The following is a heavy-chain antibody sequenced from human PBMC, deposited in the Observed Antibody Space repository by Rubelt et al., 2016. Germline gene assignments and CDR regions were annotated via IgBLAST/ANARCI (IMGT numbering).Heavy chain of an antibody. Sequence: VQLLESGGGVVQPGRSLRLSCAASGFTFSSYGMHWVRQAPGKGLEWVAVIWYDGSNKYYADSVKGRFTISRDNSKNTLYLQMNSLRAEDTAVYYCARDRVGVGEFFGSCWFDPWGQGTLVTVSS. CDR3: ARDRVGVGEFFGSCWFDP. CDR2: IWYDGSNK. J-gene: IGHJ5*02. V-gene: IGHV3-33*01. CDR1: GFTFSSYG. D-gene: IGHD3-10*01.